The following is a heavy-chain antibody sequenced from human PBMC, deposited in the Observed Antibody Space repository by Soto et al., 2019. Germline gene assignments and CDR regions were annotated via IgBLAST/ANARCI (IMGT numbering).Heavy chain of an antibody. D-gene: IGHD5-12*01. CDR2: IYYSGST. CDR3: ARGEWLATIKPYFAY. V-gene: IGHV4-59*01. J-gene: IGHJ4*02. CDR1: GGSMSSYY. Sequence: SETLSLTCTVSGGSMSSYYWSWIRQSPGKGLEWIGYIYYSGSTNYSPSLKSRVAISLDTSKNQFSLMLSSVTAADTAVYYCARGEWLATIKPYFAYWGQGTLVTVSS.